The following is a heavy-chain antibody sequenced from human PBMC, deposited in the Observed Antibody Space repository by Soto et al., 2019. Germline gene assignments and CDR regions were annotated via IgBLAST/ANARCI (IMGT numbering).Heavy chain of an antibody. CDR2: INPSGGST. CDR1: GYTFTSYY. D-gene: IGHD6-13*01. J-gene: IGHJ6*02. CDR3: ARGREPSTIAAAGSPRYYYHYGMDV. Sequence: ASVKVSCKASGYTFTSYYMHWVRQAPGQGLEWMGIINPSGGSTSYAQKFQGRVTMTRDTSTSTVYMELSSLRSEDTAVYYCARGREPSTIAAAGSPRYYYHYGMDVWGQGTTVTVSS. V-gene: IGHV1-46*01.